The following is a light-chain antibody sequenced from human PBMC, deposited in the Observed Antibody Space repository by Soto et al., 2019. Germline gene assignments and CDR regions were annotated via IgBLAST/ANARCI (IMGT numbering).Light chain of an antibody. Sequence: QSALTQPPSASGSPGQSVTISCTGTSSDVGGYNYVSWYQQHPGEAPKLMIYEVTKRPSGVPDRFSASKSGNTASLTVSGLQAEDEGDYYCSSYAGTNLVVFGGGTKLTV. CDR2: EVT. CDR1: SSDVGGYNY. J-gene: IGLJ2*01. V-gene: IGLV2-8*01. CDR3: SSYAGTNLVV.